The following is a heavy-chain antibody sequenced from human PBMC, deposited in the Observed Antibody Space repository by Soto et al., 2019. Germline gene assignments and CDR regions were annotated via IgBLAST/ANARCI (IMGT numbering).Heavy chain of an antibody. CDR2: IYYSGST. CDR3: ARAGLLWFGELLLWFDP. CDR1: GGSISSSSYY. V-gene: IGHV4-39*01. J-gene: IGHJ5*02. D-gene: IGHD3-10*01. Sequence: QLQLQESGPGLVKPSETLSLTCTVSGGSISSSSYYWGWIRQPPGKGLEWIGSIYYSGSTYYNPSLKSRVTISVDTAKTQFSLKLTSVTAADTAVYYCARAGLLWFGELLLWFDPWGQGTLVTVSS.